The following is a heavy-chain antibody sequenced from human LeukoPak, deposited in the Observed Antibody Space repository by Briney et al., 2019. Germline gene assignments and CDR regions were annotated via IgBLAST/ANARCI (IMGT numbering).Heavy chain of an antibody. V-gene: IGHV3-66*02. Sequence: GGSLRLSCVASGFTFSRNVMSWVRQAPGKGLEWVSLIYSDDRAFYADSVKGRFTISRNNSKNTLFLQMSSLKPEDTAIYYCARDLAGFQEPRYYYYMDVWGKGTTVTVSS. CDR3: ARDLAGFQEPRYYYYMDV. CDR1: GFTFSRNV. J-gene: IGHJ6*03. CDR2: IYSDDRA. D-gene: IGHD1-14*01.